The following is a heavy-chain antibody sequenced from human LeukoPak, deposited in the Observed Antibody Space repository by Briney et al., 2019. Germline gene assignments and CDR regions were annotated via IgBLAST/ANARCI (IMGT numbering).Heavy chain of an antibody. D-gene: IGHD3-10*01. V-gene: IGHV3-74*01. CDR2: VKSDGSNP. CDR3: ARDIVSGSGSLDY. CDR1: RFGFSNYW. Sequence: PGGSLRLSCAASRFGFSNYWMHWVRQAPGKGLVWVSRVKSDGSNPSYADSVKGRFTISRDNAENTLYLQMNTLGAEDTAVYYCARDIVSGSGSLDYWGQGTLVTVSS. J-gene: IGHJ4*02.